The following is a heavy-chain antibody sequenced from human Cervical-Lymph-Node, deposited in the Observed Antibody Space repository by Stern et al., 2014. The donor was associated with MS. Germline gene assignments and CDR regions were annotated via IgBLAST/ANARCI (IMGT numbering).Heavy chain of an antibody. CDR2: IYPGDSDT. V-gene: IGHV5-51*01. D-gene: IGHD2-15*01. J-gene: IGHJ5*02. CDR1: GYTFTTYW. Sequence: VQLVQSGAEVKKPGESLAISCECSGYTFTTYWIGWVRQGPGKGLEWMGSIYPGDSDTTYSPSIEGQVTISADKSSSTASLQWSSLKASDTAVYYCARGIWSFDLWGQGTLVTVSS. CDR3: ARGIWSFDL.